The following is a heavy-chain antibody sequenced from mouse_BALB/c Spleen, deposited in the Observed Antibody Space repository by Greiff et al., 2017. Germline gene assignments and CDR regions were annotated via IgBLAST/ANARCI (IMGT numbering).Heavy chain of an antibody. D-gene: IGHD1-2*01. V-gene: IGHV1-87*01. Sequence: VKLMESGAELARPGASVKLSCKASGYTFTSYWMQWVKQRPGQGLEWIGAIYPGDGDTRYTQKFKGKATLTADKSSSTAYMQLSSLASEDSAVYYCARSHGGFAYWGQGTLVTVSA. CDR3: ARSHGGFAY. CDR2: IYPGDGDT. CDR1: GYTFTSYW. J-gene: IGHJ3*01.